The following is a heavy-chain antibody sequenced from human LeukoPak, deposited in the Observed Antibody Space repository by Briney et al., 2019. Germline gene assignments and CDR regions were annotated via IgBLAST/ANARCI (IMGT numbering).Heavy chain of an antibody. J-gene: IGHJ6*02. CDR2: IIPIFGTA. D-gene: IGHD5-18*01. CDR3: ARVADTVMVTGPYYYYGMYV. CDR1: GGTFSSYA. Sequence: SVKVSCKASGGTFSSYAISWVRQAPGQGLEWVGGIIPIFGTANYAQKFQGRVTITADKSTSTAYMELRSLRSDDTAVYYCARVADTVMVTGPYYYYGMYVWGQGTTVTVSS. V-gene: IGHV1-69*06.